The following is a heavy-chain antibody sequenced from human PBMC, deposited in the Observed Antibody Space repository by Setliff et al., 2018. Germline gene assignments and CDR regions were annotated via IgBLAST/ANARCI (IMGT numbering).Heavy chain of an antibody. CDR3: ARDILLVEGVSVTGCWFDP. V-gene: IGHV1-2*02. Sequence: ASVKVSCKASGYTFTDYYVHWVRQAPGQGPEWMGWLNPHTSSTHSTQKFQGRLTMTADTSTSTAYMELRSLRFDDTAVYYCARDILLVEGVSVTGCWFDPWGQGALVTVSS. CDR2: LNPHTSST. D-gene: IGHD3-9*01. J-gene: IGHJ5*02. CDR1: GYTFTDYY.